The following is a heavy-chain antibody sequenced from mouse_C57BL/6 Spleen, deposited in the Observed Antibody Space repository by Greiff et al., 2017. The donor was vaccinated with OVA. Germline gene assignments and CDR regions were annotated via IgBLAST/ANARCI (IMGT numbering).Heavy chain of an antibody. V-gene: IGHV1-82*01. D-gene: IGHD2-5*01. J-gene: IGHJ4*01. CDR1: GYAFSSSW. Sequence: QVQLQQSGPELVKPGAPVKISCKASGYAFSSSWMNWVKQRPGKGLEWIGRIYPGDGDTNYNGKFKGKATLTADKSSSTAYMQLSSLTSEDSAVYFCATYSNYAMDYWGQGTSVTVSS. CDR3: ATYSNYAMDY. CDR2: IYPGDGDT.